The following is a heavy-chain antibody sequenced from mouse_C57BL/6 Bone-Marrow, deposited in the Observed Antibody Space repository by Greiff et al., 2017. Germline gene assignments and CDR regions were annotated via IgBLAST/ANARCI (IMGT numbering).Heavy chain of an antibody. CDR3: ARQGTTVVADYAMDY. Sequence: EVKLQESGGGLVQPGGSLKLSCAASGFTFSDYYMYWVRQTPEKRLEWVAYISNGGGSTYYPDTVKGRFTISRDNAKNTLYLQMSRLKSEDTAMYYCARQGTTVVADYAMDYWGQGTSVTVSS. CDR1: GFTFSDYY. V-gene: IGHV5-12*01. J-gene: IGHJ4*01. D-gene: IGHD1-1*01. CDR2: ISNGGGST.